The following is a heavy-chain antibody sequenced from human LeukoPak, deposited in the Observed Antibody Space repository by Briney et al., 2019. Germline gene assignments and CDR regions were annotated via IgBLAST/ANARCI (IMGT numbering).Heavy chain of an antibody. CDR2: ISSSSSYI. V-gene: IGHV3-21*01. CDR1: GFTFSSYS. D-gene: IGHD2-2*01. Sequence: GGSQRLSCAASGFTFSSYSMNWVRQAPGKGLEWVSSISSSSSYIYYADSVKGRFTISRDNAKNSLYLQMNSLRAEDTAVYYCARVDCSSTSCWFDYWGQGTLVTVSS. J-gene: IGHJ4*02. CDR3: ARVDCSSTSCWFDY.